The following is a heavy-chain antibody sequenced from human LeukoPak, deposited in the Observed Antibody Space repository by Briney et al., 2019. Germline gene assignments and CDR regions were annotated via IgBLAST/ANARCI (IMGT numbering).Heavy chain of an antibody. CDR1: GGSISSGVYY. CDR3: AREGGRITMVRGVMNWFDP. CDR2: IYYSGST. V-gene: IGHV4-31*11. Sequence: SQTLSLTCAVSGGSISSGVYYWSWIRQPPGKGLEWIGYIYYSGSTYYNPSLKSRVTISVDTSKNQFSLKLSSVAAADTAVYYCAREGGRITMVRGVMNWFDPWGQGTLVTVSS. D-gene: IGHD3-10*01. J-gene: IGHJ5*02.